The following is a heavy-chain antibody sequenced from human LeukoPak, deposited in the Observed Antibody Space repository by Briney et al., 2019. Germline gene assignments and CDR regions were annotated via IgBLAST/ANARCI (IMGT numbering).Heavy chain of an antibody. Sequence: GGSLRLSCAASGFTFSSYSMNWLRQAPGKGLEYVSYISSSSSTIYYADSVEGRFTISRDNAKNSLYLQMNSLRGEDTAVYYCARADYMWEWLSTPLDSWGQGTLVTVSA. CDR1: GFTFSSYS. V-gene: IGHV3-48*04. CDR2: ISSSSSTI. D-gene: IGHD3-3*01. CDR3: ARADYMWEWLSTPLDS. J-gene: IGHJ4*02.